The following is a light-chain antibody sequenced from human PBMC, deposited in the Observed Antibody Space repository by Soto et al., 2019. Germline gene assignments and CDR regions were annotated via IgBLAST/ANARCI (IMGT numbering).Light chain of an antibody. CDR3: SSYTSSSTRV. V-gene: IGLV2-14*01. CDR1: SSDVGDYNY. J-gene: IGLJ1*01. CDR2: DVS. Sequence: QSALTQPASVSGSRGQSITISCTGTSSDVGDYNYVSWYQQHPGKAPKLMIFDVSNRPSGVSNRFSGSKSGNTASLTISGLQAEDEADYYCSSYTSSSTRVFGTGTKLTVL.